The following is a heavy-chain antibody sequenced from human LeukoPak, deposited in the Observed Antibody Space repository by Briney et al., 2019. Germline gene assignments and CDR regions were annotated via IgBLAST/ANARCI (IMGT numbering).Heavy chain of an antibody. V-gene: IGHV1-8*01. CDR3: ARGYFGSGDQQDDYFDY. D-gene: IGHD3-10*01. J-gene: IGHJ4*02. CDR2: MNPNSGNT. CDR1: GYTFTSYD. Sequence: GASVKVSCKASGYTFTSYDINWVRQATGQGLEWMGWMNPNSGNTGYAQKFQGRVTMTRNTSISTAYMELSSLRSEDTAVYYCARGYFGSGDQQDDYFDYWGQGTLVTVSS.